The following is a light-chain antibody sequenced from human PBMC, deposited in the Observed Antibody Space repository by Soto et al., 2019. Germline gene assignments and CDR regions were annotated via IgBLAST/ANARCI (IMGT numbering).Light chain of an antibody. V-gene: IGKV4-1*01. CDR2: RVS. CDR3: QQYHNLWT. J-gene: IGKJ1*01. Sequence: DLMLAQSPDSLAVSLGERATINCKSSQSVLYSSNRKSYLAWYQQRPGQAPRLLIYRVSTRATNIPARFSGSGSGTEFTLTISSLQSEDFALYYCQQYHNLWTFGQGTKVDIK. CDR1: QSVLYSSNRKSY.